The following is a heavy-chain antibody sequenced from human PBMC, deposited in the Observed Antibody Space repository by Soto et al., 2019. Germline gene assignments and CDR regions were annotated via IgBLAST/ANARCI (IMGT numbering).Heavy chain of an antibody. CDR2: INRSGST. V-gene: IGHV4-34*01. CDR1: GGSFSGYY. D-gene: IGHD5-12*01. CDR3: ARGRWLRSSVDY. Sequence: SETLSLTCAVYGGSFSGYYWSWIRQPPGKGLEWIGEINRSGSTNYNPSLKSRVTISVDTSKNQFSLKLSSVTAADTAVYYCARGRWLRSSVDYWGQGTLVTVSS. J-gene: IGHJ4*02.